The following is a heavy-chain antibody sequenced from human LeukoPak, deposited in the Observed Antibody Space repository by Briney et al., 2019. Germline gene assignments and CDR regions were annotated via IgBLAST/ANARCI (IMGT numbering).Heavy chain of an antibody. CDR2: INPNSGST. V-gene: IGHV1-2*02. J-gene: IGHJ4*02. CDR1: GYTFTGYY. D-gene: IGHD3-10*01. Sequence: ASVKVSCKASGYTFTGYYMHWVRQAPGQGLEWMGWINPNSGSTNYAQKFQGRVTMTSDTSTRTFYMALSSLRSEDTAVYYCARASFYGSGSYPFDFWGQGTLVTVSS. CDR3: ARASFYGSGSYPFDF.